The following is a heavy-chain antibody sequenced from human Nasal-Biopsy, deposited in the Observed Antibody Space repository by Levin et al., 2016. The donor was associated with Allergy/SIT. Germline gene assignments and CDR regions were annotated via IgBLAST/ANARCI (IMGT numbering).Heavy chain of an antibody. CDR1: GGSPSRYV. J-gene: IGHJ6*02. CDR3: ATAIVEISAAINYHYTLNV. Sequence: SVKVSCKASGGSPSRYVFTWVRQAPGQGLEWMGRIIPMFGRTNYARKFQGRVSLSADSSKTTTYMEVSSLRSDDTAIYYCATAIVEISAAINYHYTLNVWGQGTTVTVSS. V-gene: IGHV1-69*13. D-gene: IGHD5-24*01. CDR2: IIPMFGRT.